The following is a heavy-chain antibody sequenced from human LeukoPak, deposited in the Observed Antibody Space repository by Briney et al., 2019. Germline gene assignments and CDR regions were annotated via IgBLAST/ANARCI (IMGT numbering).Heavy chain of an antibody. CDR2: IYTSGST. V-gene: IGHV4-4*07. CDR1: GGSISSYY. CDR3: AREGTYQLPYYYYYYMDV. D-gene: IGHD2-2*01. J-gene: IGHJ6*03. Sequence: SETLSLTCTVSGGSISSYYWSWIRQPTGKGLEWIGRIYTSGSTNYNPSLKSRVTMSVDTSKNQFSLKLSSVTAADTAVYYCAREGTYQLPYYYYYYMDVWGKGTTVTISS.